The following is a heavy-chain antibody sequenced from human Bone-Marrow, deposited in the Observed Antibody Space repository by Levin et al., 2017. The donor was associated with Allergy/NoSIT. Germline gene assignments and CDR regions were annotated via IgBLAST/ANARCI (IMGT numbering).Heavy chain of an antibody. CDR1: GFTFSSYA. CDR2: ISYDGSKN. D-gene: IGHD5-24*01. CDR3: ARDGVKEGYKWDYFDY. V-gene: IGHV3-30-3*01. Sequence: GESLKISCAASGFTFSSYAMHWVRQSPGKGLEWVAVISYDGSKNYYADSVKGRFTISRDNSKNTLYLQMNSLRAEDTAVYYCARDGVKEGYKWDYFDYWGQGTLVTVSS. J-gene: IGHJ4*02.